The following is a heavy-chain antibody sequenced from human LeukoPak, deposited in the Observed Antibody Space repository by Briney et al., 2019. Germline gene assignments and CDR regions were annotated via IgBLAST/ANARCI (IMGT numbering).Heavy chain of an antibody. J-gene: IGHJ4*02. CDR3: ARKRIAAPIDY. CDR1: GYTFIGYY. CDR2: INPNSDGK. Sequence: PSVSVSCKASGYTFIGYYMHWVRQAPGQGLDWMGWINPNSDGKTAVQKFQGRVTMTRDTPIITVYMELSSLRPDDTAVYYCARKRIAAPIDYWGQGTLVTVSS. D-gene: IGHD6-6*01. V-gene: IGHV1-2*02.